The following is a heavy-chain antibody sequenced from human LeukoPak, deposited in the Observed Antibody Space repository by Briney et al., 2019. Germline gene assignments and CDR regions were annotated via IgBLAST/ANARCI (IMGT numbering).Heavy chain of an antibody. Sequence: GGSLRLSCAASGFTFSSYWMHWVRQAPGKGLVWVSRINSDGSSTSYADSVKGRFTISRDNAKNTLYLQMNSLRAEDAAVYYCAISTSRDGNYYYYYGMDVWGKGTTVTASS. V-gene: IGHV3-74*01. CDR3: AISTSRDGNYYYYYGMDV. CDR1: GFTFSSYW. D-gene: IGHD2-2*01. CDR2: INSDGSST. J-gene: IGHJ6*04.